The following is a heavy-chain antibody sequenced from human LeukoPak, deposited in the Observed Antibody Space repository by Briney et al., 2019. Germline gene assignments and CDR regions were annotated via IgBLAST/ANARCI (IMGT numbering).Heavy chain of an antibody. CDR2: IRYDGSTK. Sequence: PGGSLRLSCVAPGFIFSSFGMHWVRQAPGKGLEWVAFIRYDGSTKYYADSVKGRFTISRDNSRNTLYLEMNSLRADDTAVYYCAKISSHWGQGTLVTVSS. V-gene: IGHV3-30*02. J-gene: IGHJ4*02. CDR3: AKISSH. CDR1: GFIFSSFG. D-gene: IGHD3-3*02.